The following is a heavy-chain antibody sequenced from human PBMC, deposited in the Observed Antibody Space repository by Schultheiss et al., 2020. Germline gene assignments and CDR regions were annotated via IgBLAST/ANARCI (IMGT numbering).Heavy chain of an antibody. CDR1: GFTFSSYG. CDR3: AKGGDYDFWSGYKYYYYGMDV. J-gene: IGHJ6*02. Sequence: GSLRLSCAASGFTFSSYGMHWVRQAPGKGLEWVAVISYDGSNKYYADSVKGRFTISRDNSKNTLYLQMNSLRAEDTAVYYCAKGGDYDFWSGYKYYYYGMDVWGQGTTVTVSS. D-gene: IGHD3-3*01. V-gene: IGHV3-30*18. CDR2: ISYDGSNK.